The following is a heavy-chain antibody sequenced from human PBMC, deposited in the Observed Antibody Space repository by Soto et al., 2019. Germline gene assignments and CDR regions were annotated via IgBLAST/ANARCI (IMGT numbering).Heavy chain of an antibody. Sequence: SVKVPCKASGGPFRSHTFSWVRQAHGQGLEWMGGIIPMFSTPNYAQKFQGRVIITADESTSTVYMELSSLRSEDTAVYYCASPPGPWGQGTLVTVSS. J-gene: IGHJ5*02. V-gene: IGHV1-69*13. CDR2: IIPMFSTP. CDR1: GGPFRSHT. CDR3: ASPPGP.